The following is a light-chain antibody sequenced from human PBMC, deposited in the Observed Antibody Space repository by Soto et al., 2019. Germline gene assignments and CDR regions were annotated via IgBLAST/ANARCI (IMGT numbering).Light chain of an antibody. CDR2: NNN. CDR3: AAWDVSLKGV. Sequence: HSVLTQSPSASGTPGQRVTISCSGSSSNIGSNAVNWFQQVPGTAPKLLIYNNNQRPSGVPDRFSGSKAGTSASLAISGLQSEDEADYYCAAWDVSLKGVFGGGTKVTVL. J-gene: IGLJ3*02. V-gene: IGLV1-44*01. CDR1: SSNIGSNA.